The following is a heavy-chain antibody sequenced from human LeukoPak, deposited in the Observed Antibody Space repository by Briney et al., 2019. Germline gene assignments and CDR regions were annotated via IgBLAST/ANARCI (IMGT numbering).Heavy chain of an antibody. CDR3: ATLGCSSTSCYVTYYYYMDV. V-gene: IGHV1-69*06. D-gene: IGHD2-2*01. J-gene: IGHJ6*03. Sequence: SVKVSCKASGYTFTGYYMHWVRQAPGQGLEWMGGIIPIFGTANYAQKFQGRVTITADKSTSTAYMELSSLRSEDTAVYYCATLGCSSTSCYVTYYYYMDVWGKGTTVTVSS. CDR2: IIPIFGTA. CDR1: GYTFTGYY.